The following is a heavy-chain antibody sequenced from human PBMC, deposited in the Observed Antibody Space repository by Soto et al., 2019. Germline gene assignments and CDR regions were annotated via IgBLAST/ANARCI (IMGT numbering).Heavy chain of an antibody. Sequence: EVQLVESGGTLVQPGGSLRLSCAASGFTFSTFWMHWVRQAPGKGLVWVSRINSDGSKTTYADSVKGRFTISRDNAKNPGYPQMNNPRAEDTAVYYCATGATHSYNWLDPWGQGTLVTVSS. CDR3: ATGATHSYNWLDP. V-gene: IGHV3-74*01. D-gene: IGHD5-12*01. J-gene: IGHJ5*02. CDR1: GFTFSTFW. CDR2: INSDGSKT.